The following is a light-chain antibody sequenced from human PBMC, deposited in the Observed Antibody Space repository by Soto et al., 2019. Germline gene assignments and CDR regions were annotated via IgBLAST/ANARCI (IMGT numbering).Light chain of an antibody. CDR3: QQYDILPLT. Sequence: DIPMTQSPSSLSASIRDRVTITCQASQDISNSLNWYQQRPGKAPKLLIYDASNLETGVPSRFSGSGSGTDFTFTISSLQPEDIATYYCQQYDILPLTFGGGTKVEIK. J-gene: IGKJ4*01. V-gene: IGKV1-33*01. CDR1: QDISNS. CDR2: DAS.